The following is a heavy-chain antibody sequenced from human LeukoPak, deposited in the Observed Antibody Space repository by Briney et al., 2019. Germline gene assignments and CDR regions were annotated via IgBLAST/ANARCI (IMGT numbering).Heavy chain of an antibody. D-gene: IGHD6-19*01. J-gene: IGHJ4*02. CDR2: IYYSGNS. CDR3: ARLHSGGWVYFDQ. V-gene: IGHV4-39*07. CDR1: GGSISHSSDY. Sequence: SETLSLTCTVSGGSISHSSDYWGWIRQPPGKGLEWIGSIYYSGNSYYNPSLKSRVTISVDTSNNQFSLKLTSVTAADTAVYYCARLHSGGWVYFDQWGQGTLVTVSS.